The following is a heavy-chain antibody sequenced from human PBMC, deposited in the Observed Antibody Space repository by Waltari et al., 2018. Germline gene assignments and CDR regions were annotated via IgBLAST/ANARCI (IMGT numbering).Heavy chain of an antibody. Sequence: QVHRVESGGGVVQPEGCVRRPCASSGFLSCADCLHWVREAPGKGLEWVAFIRYDASDIYYRDSVKGRFTISRDNSKNTLFLQMSSLRPEDTAVYYCAKVGVGLTTWYPFDVWGQGTMVTVSS. CDR1: GFLSCADC. CDR3: AKVGVGLTTWYPFDV. CDR2: IRYDASDI. J-gene: IGHJ3*01. D-gene: IGHD1-1*01. V-gene: IGHV3-30*02.